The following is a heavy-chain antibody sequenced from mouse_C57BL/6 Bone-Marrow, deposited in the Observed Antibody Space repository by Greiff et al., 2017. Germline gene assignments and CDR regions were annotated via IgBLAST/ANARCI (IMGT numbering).Heavy chain of an antibody. CDR1: GFTFSSYA. V-gene: IGHV5-4*03. J-gene: IGHJ2*01. D-gene: IGHD3-3*01. Sequence: EVKLVESGGGLVKPGGSLKLSCAASGFTFSSYAMSWVRQTPEKRLEWVATISDGGSYTYYPDNVKGRFTISRDNAKNNLYLQMSHLKSEDTAMYYGARGAGTWGYYFDYGGQGTTLTVSS. CDR2: ISDGGSYT. CDR3: ARGAGTWGYYFDY.